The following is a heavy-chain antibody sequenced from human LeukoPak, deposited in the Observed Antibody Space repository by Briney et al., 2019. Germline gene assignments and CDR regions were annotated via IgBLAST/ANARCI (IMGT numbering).Heavy chain of an antibody. CDR2: IKQDGGQK. V-gene: IGHV3-7*04. CDR1: GSTFGNYW. Sequence: GGSLRLSCAASGSTFGNYWMNWVRQAPGKGLEWLANIKQDGGQKYYVDSVKGRFTISRDNAKNSLYLQMNTPRAEDTAVYYCARDYSASGGLDYWGQGTLVTVSS. D-gene: IGHD3-10*01. J-gene: IGHJ4*02. CDR3: ARDYSASGGLDY.